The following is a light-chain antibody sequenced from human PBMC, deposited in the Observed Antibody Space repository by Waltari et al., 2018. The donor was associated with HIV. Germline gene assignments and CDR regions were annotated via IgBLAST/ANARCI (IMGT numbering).Light chain of an antibody. CDR1: QSVSSSY. V-gene: IGKV3-20*01. J-gene: IGKJ2*01. CDR3: QQYGSSPLYT. Sequence: EIVLTQSPGTLSLSPGERATLSCRASQSVSSSYLAWYQQKAGQAPRLLISGASRRATGIPDRFSGTGSGTEFALTISRLEPEDFAVYYCQQYGSSPLYTFGQGTKLEIK. CDR2: GAS.